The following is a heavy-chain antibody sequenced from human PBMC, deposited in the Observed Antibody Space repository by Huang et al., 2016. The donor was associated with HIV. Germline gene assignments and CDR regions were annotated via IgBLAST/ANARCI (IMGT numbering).Heavy chain of an antibody. CDR2: INHSGST. Sequence: QVQLQQWGAGLLKPSETLSLTCAVYGGSFSGYYWSWVRQSPGKGLEWIGEINHSGSTKYNPSLKRRLTISVDTSKNQFSLKLSSVTAADTAVYYCARERMMSWLDDHDAFDIWGQGTMVTVSS. CDR3: ARERMMSWLDDHDAFDI. D-gene: IGHD1-1*01. J-gene: IGHJ3*02. V-gene: IGHV4-34*01. CDR1: GGSFSGYY.